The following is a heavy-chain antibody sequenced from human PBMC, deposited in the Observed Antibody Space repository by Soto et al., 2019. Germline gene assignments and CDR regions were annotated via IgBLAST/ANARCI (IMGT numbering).Heavy chain of an antibody. V-gene: IGHV1-18*04. CDR2: ISTYNGNT. CDR1: GYTFTTYG. CDR3: ARRGAYCSGGTCYHLDY. D-gene: IGHD2-15*01. J-gene: IGHJ4*02. Sequence: QVHLVQSGAEVKKPGASVKVSCKASGYTFTTYGISWVRQAPGQGLEWMGWISTYNGNTNYEQKLQGRVTLTTDTLTSTAYMELRSLRSDDTAVYYCARRGAYCSGGTCYHLDYWGQGTLVTVS.